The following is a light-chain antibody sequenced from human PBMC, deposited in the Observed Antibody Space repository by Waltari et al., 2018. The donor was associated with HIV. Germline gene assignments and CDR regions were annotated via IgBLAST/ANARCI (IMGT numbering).Light chain of an antibody. J-gene: IGKJ4*01. CDR3: QQYKSWPLT. CDR1: QTVSGA. Sequence: EIVMPQSPGTLSVSPGERATLSCRASQTVSGALAWYQQKPGQSPRLLIYGASTRATGIPARFSGSASGTEFTLTISGLQSEDVAVYYCQQYKSWPLTFGGGTTVEI. CDR2: GAS. V-gene: IGKV3-15*01.